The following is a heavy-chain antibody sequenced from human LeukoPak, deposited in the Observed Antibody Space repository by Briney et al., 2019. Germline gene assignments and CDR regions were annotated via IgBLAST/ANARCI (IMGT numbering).Heavy chain of an antibody. CDR1: GGSISSGSYY. Sequence: SETLSLTCTVSGGSISSGSYYWSWIRQPAGKGLEWIGRIYTSGSTNYNPSLKSRVTISVDTSKNQFSLKLSSVTAADTAVYYCARETTVRGFGYWGQGTLVTVSS. J-gene: IGHJ4*02. CDR3: ARETTVRGFGY. D-gene: IGHD4-11*01. CDR2: IYTSGST. V-gene: IGHV4-61*02.